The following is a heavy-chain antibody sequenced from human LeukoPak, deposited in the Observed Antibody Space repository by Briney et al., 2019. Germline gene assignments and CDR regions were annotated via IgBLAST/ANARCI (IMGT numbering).Heavy chain of an antibody. CDR1: GFTVSSNY. CDR2: IYSGGST. Sequence: HPGGSLRLSCAASGFTVSSNYMSWVRQAPGKGLEWVSVIYSGGSTYYADSVKGRFTISRDNSKNTLYLQMNSLRAEDTAVYYCARDLSYYDSSGYYYRDYWGQGTLVTVSS. D-gene: IGHD3-22*01. CDR3: ARDLSYYDSSGYYYRDY. V-gene: IGHV3-66*01. J-gene: IGHJ4*02.